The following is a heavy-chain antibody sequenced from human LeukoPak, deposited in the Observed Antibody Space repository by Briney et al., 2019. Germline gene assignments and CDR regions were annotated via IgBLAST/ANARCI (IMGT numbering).Heavy chain of an antibody. CDR1: GGIFSDYA. V-gene: IGHV1-69*10. Sequence: SVKVSCKASGGIFSDYALNWVRQAPGQGLEWMGVFIPVLGTANSTQNFQDRVSITADISTHTVYMELSSLKSEDTAVYFCAGIPVFGVVLHQEPVWGKGTTVTVSS. J-gene: IGHJ6*04. D-gene: IGHD3-3*01. CDR3: AGIPVFGVVLHQEPV. CDR2: FIPVLGTA.